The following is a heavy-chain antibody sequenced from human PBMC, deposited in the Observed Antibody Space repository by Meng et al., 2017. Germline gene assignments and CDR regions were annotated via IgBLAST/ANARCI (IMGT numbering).Heavy chain of an antibody. Sequence: EGRSVGSGGGLVQPVASQRLSCAASGFTFSSYWMHWVRQAPGKGLVWVSRIKPDGTMTVYADSVKGRFTTSRDNAKNTLYLQMNSLRSDDTAVYYCARSDWFDPWGQGTLVTVSS. CDR2: IKPDGTMT. V-gene: IGHV3-74*02. CDR1: GFTFSSYW. CDR3: ARSDWFDP. J-gene: IGHJ5*02.